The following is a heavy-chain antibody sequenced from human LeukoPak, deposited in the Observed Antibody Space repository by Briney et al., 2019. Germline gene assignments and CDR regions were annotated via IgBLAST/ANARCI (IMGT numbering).Heavy chain of an antibody. V-gene: IGHV3-30*04. CDR2: ISYDGSNK. D-gene: IGHD2-21*02. CDR1: GFTFSSYA. CDR3: ARAYCVGDCTVLHIYFDN. Sequence: GGSLRLSCAASGFTFSSYAMHWVRQAPGKGLEWVAVISYDGSNKYYADSVKGRFTISRDNSKNTLYLQMNSLRAEDTAVYYCARAYCVGDCTVLHIYFDNWGQGTLVTVSS. J-gene: IGHJ4*02.